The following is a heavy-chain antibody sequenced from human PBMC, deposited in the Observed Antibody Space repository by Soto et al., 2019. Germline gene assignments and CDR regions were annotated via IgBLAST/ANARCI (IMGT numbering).Heavy chain of an antibody. Sequence: EVQLVESGGGLVQPGGSLRLSCAASGFTFSSYSMNWVRQAPGKGLEWVSYISSSSSTIYYADSVKGRFTISRDNAKTSLYLQVNSRRDGDTAVYYCASDVAAVNWFDPWGQGTLVTVSS. J-gene: IGHJ5*02. CDR3: ASDVAAVNWFDP. CDR2: ISSSSSTI. V-gene: IGHV3-48*02. CDR1: GFTFSSYS. D-gene: IGHD5-12*01.